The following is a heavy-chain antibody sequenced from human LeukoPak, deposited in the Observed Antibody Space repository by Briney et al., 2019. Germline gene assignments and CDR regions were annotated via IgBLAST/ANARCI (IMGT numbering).Heavy chain of an antibody. CDR3: TRAVSSNHPPDS. V-gene: IGHV3-53*01. Sequence: PGGSLRLSCAASGFTVSTNYMSWVRQAPGKWLEWVSLIYSGGSTYYADSVKGRFTISRDNSKNTLYFQMNSLRAEDTAVYYCTRAVSSNHPPDSWGQGTLVTVSS. CDR1: GFTVSTNY. CDR2: IYSGGST. J-gene: IGHJ4*02. D-gene: IGHD2-2*01.